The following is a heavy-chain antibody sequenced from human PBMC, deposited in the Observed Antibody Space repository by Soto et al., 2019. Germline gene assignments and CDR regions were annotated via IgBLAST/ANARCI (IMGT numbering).Heavy chain of an antibody. D-gene: IGHD2-2*01. CDR2: INHSGST. CDR1: GGSVCGYY. Sequence: SETLSITCAVYGGSVCGYYWSWIRQHPGKGLEWIGEINHSGSTNYNPSLKSRVTISVDTSKNQFSLKLCSVTAADTAVYYCARKGIVVVPAASYYYMDVWGKGTTVTVSS. J-gene: IGHJ6*03. CDR3: ARKGIVVVPAASYYYMDV. V-gene: IGHV4-34*01.